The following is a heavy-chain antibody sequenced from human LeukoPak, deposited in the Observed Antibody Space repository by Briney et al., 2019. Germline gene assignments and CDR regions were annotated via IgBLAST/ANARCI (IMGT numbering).Heavy chain of an antibody. V-gene: IGHV4-59*01. D-gene: IGHD6-13*01. CDR1: GGSISSYY. CDR2: IYYSGST. Sequence: SETLSLTCTVSGGSISSYYWSWIRQPPGKGLEWIGYIYYSGSTNYNPSLKSRVTISVDTSKNQFSLKLSSVTAADTAVYYCARGGIAAAGTKFDYWGQGTLVTVSS. J-gene: IGHJ4*02. CDR3: ARGGIAAAGTKFDY.